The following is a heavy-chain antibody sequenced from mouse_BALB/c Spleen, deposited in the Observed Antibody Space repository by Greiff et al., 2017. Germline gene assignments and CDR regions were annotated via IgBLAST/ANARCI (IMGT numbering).Heavy chain of an antibody. J-gene: IGHJ3*01. CDR2: IDPANGNT. CDR1: GFNLQDTY. Sequence: VQLQPSGAELVPPGASVPLSCPASGFNLQDTYMHWVKQRPEQGLEWIGRIDPANGNTKYDPKFQGKATRTADTSSNTAYLQLSSLTSEDTAVYDWAREADWGQGTLVTVSA. CDR3: AREAD. V-gene: IGHV14-3*02.